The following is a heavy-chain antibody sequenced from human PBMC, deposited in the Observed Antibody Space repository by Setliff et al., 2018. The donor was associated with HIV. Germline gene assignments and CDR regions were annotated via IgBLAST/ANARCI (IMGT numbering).Heavy chain of an antibody. J-gene: IGHJ6*03. CDR1: GGNFRFYA. Sequence: GASVKVSCKASGGNFRFYAFSWVRQAPGQGLEWMGGIIPMFVTANYAQKFQDRVTITADESTSTAYMELSSLRFEDTAVYYCARTPRIMVTLKGEYYYYYMDVWGKGTTVTVSS. D-gene: IGHD2-8*01. CDR2: IIPMFVTA. V-gene: IGHV1-69*13. CDR3: ARTPRIMVTLKGEYYYYYMDV.